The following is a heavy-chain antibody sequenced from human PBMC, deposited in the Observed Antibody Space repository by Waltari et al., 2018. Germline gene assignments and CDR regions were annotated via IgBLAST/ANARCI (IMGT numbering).Heavy chain of an antibody. J-gene: IGHJ6*02. CDR2: IYYSGST. V-gene: IGHV4-59*01. CDR3: ARDAPLGYCSSTSCYTGTYGMDV. CDR1: GGSISSYY. Sequence: QVQLQESGPGLVKPSETLSLTCTVSGGSISSYYWSWIRQPPGKGLEWIGYIYYSGSTNYNPSLKSRVTRSVDTSKNQFSLKLSSVTAADTAVYYCARDAPLGYCSSTSCYTGTYGMDVWGQGTTVTVSS. D-gene: IGHD2-2*02.